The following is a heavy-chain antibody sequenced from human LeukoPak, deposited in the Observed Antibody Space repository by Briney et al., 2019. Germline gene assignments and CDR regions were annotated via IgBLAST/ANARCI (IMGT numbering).Heavy chain of an antibody. CDR2: IKQDGSDK. J-gene: IGHJ2*01. CDR1: GFTFSSYW. D-gene: IGHD2-2*01. Sequence: GGSLRLSCAASGFTFSSYWMSWVRQAPGKGLEWVANIKQDGSDKYYVDSVKGRFTISRDNAKNSLYLQMNSLRAEDTAVYYCARVEGYCSSTSCRPNYFDLWGRGTLVTVSS. V-gene: IGHV3-7*01. CDR3: ARVEGYCSSTSCRPNYFDL.